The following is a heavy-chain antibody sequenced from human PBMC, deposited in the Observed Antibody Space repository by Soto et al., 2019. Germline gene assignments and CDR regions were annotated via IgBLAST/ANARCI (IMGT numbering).Heavy chain of an antibody. CDR2: LRAYNANT. CDR1: GYSFSSYT. V-gene: IGHV1-18*04. CDR3: ARESKKWPDF. Sequence: ASGKVSCNASGYSFSSYTINWVRPAPGQGLEWLGWLRAYNANTKYVEKLQGRVTMTTDTSTSTAYMELWNLRADDTGVYYCARESKKWPDFWG. J-gene: IGHJ4*01. D-gene: IGHD5-12*01.